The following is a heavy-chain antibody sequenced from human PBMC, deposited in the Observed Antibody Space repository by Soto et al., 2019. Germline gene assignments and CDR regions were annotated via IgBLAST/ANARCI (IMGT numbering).Heavy chain of an antibody. Sequence: QVQLQESGPGLVKPSETLSLTCTVSGDSISNYYWSWIRQAPGKGLEWIGFLYHSGNTNYNPSLKSRVTMSIDTSKSQFSLKLNSVTAADTAVYYCARDQGIASSGPFDYWGPGTLVTVSS. CDR1: GDSISNYY. V-gene: IGHV4-59*01. CDR2: LYHSGNT. D-gene: IGHD6-13*01. J-gene: IGHJ4*02. CDR3: ARDQGIASSGPFDY.